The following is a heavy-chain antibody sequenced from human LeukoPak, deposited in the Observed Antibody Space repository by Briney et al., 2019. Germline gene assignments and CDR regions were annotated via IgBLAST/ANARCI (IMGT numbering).Heavy chain of an antibody. CDR1: GLTFGAYT. J-gene: IGHJ4*02. CDR2: ISSSGHT. D-gene: IGHD1-26*01. V-gene: IGHV3-69-1*01. Sequence: PGGSLRLSCAASGLTFGAYTMNWVRQTPGKGLERVSSISSSGHTFYADSVKGRFTISRDNAENSLDLQMNSLRADDTAVYYCARQISGSYDFWGQGTLVTVSS. CDR3: ARQISGSYDF.